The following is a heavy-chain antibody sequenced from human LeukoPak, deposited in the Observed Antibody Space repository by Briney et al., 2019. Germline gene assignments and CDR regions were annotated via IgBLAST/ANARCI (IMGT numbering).Heavy chain of an antibody. CDR2: ISYDGSNK. CDR1: GFTFSSYA. CDR3: ARDFGITGTDAFDY. D-gene: IGHD1-20*01. V-gene: IGHV3-30*04. J-gene: IGHJ4*02. Sequence: GGSLRLSCAASGFTFSSYAMHWVRQAPGKGLEWVAVISYDGSNKYYADSVKGRFTISRDNSKNTLYLQMNSLRAEDTAVYYCARDFGITGTDAFDYWGQGTLVTVSS.